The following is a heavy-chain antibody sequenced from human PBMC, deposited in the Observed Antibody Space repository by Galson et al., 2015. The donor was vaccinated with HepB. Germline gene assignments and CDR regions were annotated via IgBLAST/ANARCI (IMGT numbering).Heavy chain of an antibody. D-gene: IGHD3-22*01. CDR1: GGSFSGYY. J-gene: IGHJ6*02. CDR2: INHSGST. Sequence: SETLSLTCAVCGGSFSGYYWSWIRQPPGKGLEWIGEINHSGSTNYNPSLKSRVTISVDTSKNQFSLKLSSVTAADTAVYYCAREGGSSGPPRYYYGMDVWGQGTTVTVSS. V-gene: IGHV4-34*01. CDR3: AREGGSSGPPRYYYGMDV.